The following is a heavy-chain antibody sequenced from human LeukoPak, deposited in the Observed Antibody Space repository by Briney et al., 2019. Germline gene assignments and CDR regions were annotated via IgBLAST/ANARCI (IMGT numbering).Heavy chain of an antibody. J-gene: IGHJ4*02. CDR3: ARGADFYDYVWGSYPTFDY. Sequence: GGSLRLSCAASGFTVSSNYMSWVRQAPGKGLEGVSVIYSGGSTYYADSVKGRFTISRDNSRNTLYLQMNSLRAEDTAVYYCARGADFYDYVWGSYPTFDYWGQGTLVTVSS. D-gene: IGHD3-16*02. V-gene: IGHV3-66*01. CDR2: IYSGGST. CDR1: GFTVSSNY.